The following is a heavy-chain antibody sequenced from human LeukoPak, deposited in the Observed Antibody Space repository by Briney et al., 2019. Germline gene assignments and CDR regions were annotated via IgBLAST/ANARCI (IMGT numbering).Heavy chain of an antibody. CDR3: ATLGTVADIDY. J-gene: IGHJ4*02. Sequence: GASMKVSCKASGGTFSSYASSWVRQAPGQGLEWMGRIIPILGIANYAQKFQGRVTITADKSTSTAYMELSSLRSEDTAVYYCATLGTVADIDYWGQGTLVTVSS. V-gene: IGHV1-69*04. CDR2: IIPILGIA. CDR1: GGTFSSYA. D-gene: IGHD6-19*01.